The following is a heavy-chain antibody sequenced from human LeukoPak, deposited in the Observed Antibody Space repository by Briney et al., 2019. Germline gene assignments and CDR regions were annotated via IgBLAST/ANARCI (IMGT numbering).Heavy chain of an antibody. CDR2: ISSSGGST. CDR1: GFTFSNYV. J-gene: IGHJ6*03. CDR3: AKNEGPAANYYYYMDV. Sequence: GGSLRLSCAASGFTFSNYVMSWVRQAPGKGLEWVSSISSSGGSTYYADSVKGRFTISRDNSKNTLYLQMNTLRAEDTAVYYCAKNEGPAANYYYYMDVWGKGTTVTVSS. D-gene: IGHD2-2*01. V-gene: IGHV3-23*01.